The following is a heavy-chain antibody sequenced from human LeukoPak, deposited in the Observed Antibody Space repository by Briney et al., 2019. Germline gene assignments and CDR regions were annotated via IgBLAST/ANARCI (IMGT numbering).Heavy chain of an antibody. CDR1: GFTFSSHA. CDR3: AKDPNTAMVPYFDY. D-gene: IGHD5-18*01. V-gene: IGHV3-23*01. CDR2: ISGSGGST. Sequence: GGSLRLSCAASGFTFSSHAMSWVRQAPGKGLEWVSGISGSGGSTYYADSVKGRFTISRDNSKNTLYLQMNSLRAEDTAVYYCAKDPNTAMVPYFDYWGQGTLVTVSS. J-gene: IGHJ4*02.